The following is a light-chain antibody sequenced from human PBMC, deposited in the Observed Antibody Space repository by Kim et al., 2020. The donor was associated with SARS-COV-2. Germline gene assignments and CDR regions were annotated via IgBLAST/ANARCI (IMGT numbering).Light chain of an antibody. V-gene: IGLV3-21*04. CDR2: YDT. J-gene: IGLJ2*01. Sequence: SYELTQPPSVSVAPGQTAKITCGGNNIRSKSVHWYQQKPGQAPLLVIYYDTDRPSGIPERFSGSNSGNTATLTISRVEAGDEADYYCQVWDSSSDHVVFGGGTQLTVL. CDR3: QVWDSSSDHVV. CDR1: NIRSKS.